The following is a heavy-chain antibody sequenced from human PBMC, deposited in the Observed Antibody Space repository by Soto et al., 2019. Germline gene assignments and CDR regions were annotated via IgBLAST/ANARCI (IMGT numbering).Heavy chain of an antibody. D-gene: IGHD6-6*01. J-gene: IGHJ3*02. CDR2: ISGSGGST. CDR3: AKEYSSSSGPDDAFDI. CDR1: GFTFSSYA. V-gene: IGHV3-23*01. Sequence: GGSLRLSCAASGFTFSSYAMSWVRQAPGKGLEWVSAISGSGGSTYYADSVKGRFTISRDNSKNTLYLQMNSLRAQDTAAYYCAKEYSSSSGPDDAFDIWGQGTMVTVSS.